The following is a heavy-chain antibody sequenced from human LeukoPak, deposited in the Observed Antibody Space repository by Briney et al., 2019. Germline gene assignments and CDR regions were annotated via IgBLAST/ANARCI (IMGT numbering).Heavy chain of an antibody. Sequence: PSETLSLTCAVSNYSISSGYYWGWIRQPPGKGLEWIGSIYHSGSTYYNPSLKSRVTLSVDTSKNQFSLKLSSVTAADTAVYYCARVHSTGWRFFDYWGQGTLVTVSS. CDR2: IYHSGST. CDR3: ARVHSTGWRFFDY. J-gene: IGHJ4*02. V-gene: IGHV4-38-2*01. D-gene: IGHD6-19*01. CDR1: NYSISSGYY.